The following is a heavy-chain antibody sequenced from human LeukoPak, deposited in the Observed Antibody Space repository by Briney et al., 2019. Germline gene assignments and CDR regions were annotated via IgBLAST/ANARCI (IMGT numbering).Heavy chain of an antibody. D-gene: IGHD6-19*01. Sequence: SETLSLTCTVSGYSISSGYYWGWIRQPSGKGLEWLGSIYHSGSTNYNPSLKSRVTISVDTSKNQFSLRLSSVTAADTAMYFCARDKYSSGWPFDYWGQGTLVTVSS. CDR2: IYHSGST. V-gene: IGHV4-38-2*02. CDR3: ARDKYSSGWPFDY. CDR1: GYSISSGYY. J-gene: IGHJ4*02.